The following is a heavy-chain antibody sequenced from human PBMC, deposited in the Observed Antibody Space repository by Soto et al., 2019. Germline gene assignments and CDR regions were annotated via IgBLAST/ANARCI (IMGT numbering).Heavy chain of an antibody. Sequence: VGSLRLSGAASGFTFSSYAMHWVRQAPGKGLEWVAVISYDGSNKYYADSVKGRFTISRDNSKNTLYLQMNSLRAEDTAVYYCARGEQQLPYYYYYGMDVWGQGTTVTVSS. CDR3: ARGEQQLPYYYYYGMDV. CDR1: GFTFSSYA. CDR2: ISYDGSNK. D-gene: IGHD6-13*01. V-gene: IGHV3-30-3*01. J-gene: IGHJ6*02.